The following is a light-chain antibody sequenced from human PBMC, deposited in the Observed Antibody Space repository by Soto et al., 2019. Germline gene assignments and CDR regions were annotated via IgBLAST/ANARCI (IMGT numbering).Light chain of an antibody. V-gene: IGKV1-27*01. CDR3: LKYTKGAPGT. CDR2: YAS. Sequence: DIQMTQSPSSLSASVGDRVTLTCRASQDISQYLAWYQQRPGKDPKLLIYYASTLQSGVPSRFSGSGSGTEFTLPISSLQPEDVATYYCLKYTKGAPGTFGQGTKVEI. CDR1: QDISQY. J-gene: IGKJ1*01.